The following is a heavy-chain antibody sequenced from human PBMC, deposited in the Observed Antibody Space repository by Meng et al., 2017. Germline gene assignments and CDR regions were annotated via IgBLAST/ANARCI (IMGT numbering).Heavy chain of an antibody. CDR1: GGSFSGYY. V-gene: IGHV4-34*01. Sequence: GSLRLSCAVYGGSFSGYYWSWIRQPPGKGLEWIGEINHSGSTNYNPSLKSRVTISVDTSKNQFSLKLSSVTAADTAVYYCARVLSWESSSWYVWGQGTMVTVSS. CDR2: INHSGST. J-gene: IGHJ3*01. D-gene: IGHD6-13*01. CDR3: ARVLSWESSSWYV.